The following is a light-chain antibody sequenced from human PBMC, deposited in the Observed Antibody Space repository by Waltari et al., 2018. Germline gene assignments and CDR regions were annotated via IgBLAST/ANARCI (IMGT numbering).Light chain of an antibody. V-gene: IGLV3-19*01. CDR2: AKN. Sequence: SSEVTQDPTVSVALGQTVRITCQGDSLRRYFASWYQQKAGQAPVLVIYAKNNRASGIPDRFSGSSSGNTASVTITGAQAEDEADYFCNSRDSSGNHVMFGGGTKLTVV. CDR1: SLRRYF. CDR3: NSRDSSGNHVM. J-gene: IGLJ3*02.